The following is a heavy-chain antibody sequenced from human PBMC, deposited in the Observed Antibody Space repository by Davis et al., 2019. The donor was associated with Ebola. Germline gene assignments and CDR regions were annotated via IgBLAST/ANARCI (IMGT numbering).Heavy chain of an antibody. CDR1: GYTFTSYA. Sequence: ASVKVSCKASGYTFTSYAMHWVRQAPGQRLEWMGWINAGNGNTKYSQKFQGRVTITRDKSTSTAYMELSSLRSEDTAVYYCARDARPPPVCSSTSCRYYYYYGMDVWGQGTTVTVSS. D-gene: IGHD2-2*01. CDR2: INAGNGNT. V-gene: IGHV1-3*01. J-gene: IGHJ6*02. CDR3: ARDARPPPVCSSTSCRYYYYYGMDV.